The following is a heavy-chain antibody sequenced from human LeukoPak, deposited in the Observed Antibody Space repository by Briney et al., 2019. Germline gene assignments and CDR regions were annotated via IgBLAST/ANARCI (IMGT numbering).Heavy chain of an antibody. CDR1: GFSFSRAW. J-gene: IGHJ4*02. CDR3: TTAYGSGSYWAY. V-gene: IGHV3-15*01. Sequence: MTGGSLRLSCAASGFSFSRAWMSWVRQAPGKGREWVGRIKTKADGGTTDYAAPVKGRFTISRDDSKNTLYLQMNSLKTEDTAVYYCTTAYGSGSYWAYWGQGTLVSVSS. D-gene: IGHD3-10*01. CDR2: IKTKADGGTT.